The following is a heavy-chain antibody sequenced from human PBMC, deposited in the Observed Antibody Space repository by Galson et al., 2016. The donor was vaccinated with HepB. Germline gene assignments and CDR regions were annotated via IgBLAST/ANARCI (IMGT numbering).Heavy chain of an antibody. D-gene: IGHD3-10*01. V-gene: IGHV3-23*01. CDR3: ASSVRGSGSPPGGY. CDR2: MSDSGGST. Sequence: SLRLSCAASGFTFSSYWMSWVRQAPGKGLEWVSAMSDSGGSTYYADSVKGRFTISRDNAKNTLYLQMNSLRAEDTAVYYCASSVRGSGSPPGGYWGQGILVTVSS. CDR1: GFTFSSYW. J-gene: IGHJ4*02.